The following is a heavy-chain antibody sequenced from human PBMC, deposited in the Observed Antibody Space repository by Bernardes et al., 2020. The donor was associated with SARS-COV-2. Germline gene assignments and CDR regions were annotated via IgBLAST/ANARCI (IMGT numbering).Heavy chain of an antibody. CDR1: GGSFSDYY. Sequence: SETLSLTCAVYGGSFSDYYWSWIRKCPGKGLEWIGEINLSGGISYNPSLKSRVTITVDASTNQFSLRLTSVTAADTAVYYCSGGGIGNRLATGGQGTLVLVPS. D-gene: IGHD2-21*01. V-gene: IGHV4-34*01. CDR3: SGGGIGNRLAT. J-gene: IGHJ4*02. CDR2: INLSGGI.